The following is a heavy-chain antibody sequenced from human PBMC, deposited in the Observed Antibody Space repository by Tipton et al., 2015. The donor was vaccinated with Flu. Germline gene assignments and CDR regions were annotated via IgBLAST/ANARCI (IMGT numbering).Heavy chain of an antibody. CDR2: IHRSGST. D-gene: IGHD5-12*01. CDR3: ARYSSYVNYFDY. CDR1: GDSIGSNYY. V-gene: IGHV4-38-2*01. J-gene: IGHJ4*02. Sequence: TLSLTCFVSGDSIGSNYYWGWIRQPPGKGLEWLGNIHRSGSTYYNSSLKSRVSISIDTSNNQFSLKLSSVTAADTAVYYCARYSSYVNYFDYWGQGTLVTVSS.